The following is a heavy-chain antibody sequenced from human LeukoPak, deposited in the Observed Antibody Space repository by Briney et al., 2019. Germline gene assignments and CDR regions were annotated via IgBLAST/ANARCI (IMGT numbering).Heavy chain of an antibody. D-gene: IGHD5-18*01. CDR2: IRYDGSNK. CDR1: GFTFSSYG. V-gene: IGHV3-30*02. Sequence: GGSLRLSCAASGFTFSSYGMHWVRQAPGKGLEWLAFIRYDGSNKYYADSVQGRFTISRDNSKNTLYLQMNSLRAEDTAVYYCAKSQDTAMVGYFDYWGQGTLVTVSS. J-gene: IGHJ4*02. CDR3: AKSQDTAMVGYFDY.